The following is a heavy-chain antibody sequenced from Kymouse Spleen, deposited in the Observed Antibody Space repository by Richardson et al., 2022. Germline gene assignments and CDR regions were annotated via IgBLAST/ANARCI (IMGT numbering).Heavy chain of an antibody. D-gene: IGHD3-22*01,IGHD3-3*01. V-gene: IGHV3-9*01. J-gene: IGHJ1*01. CDR3: AKDSSGYFLEYFQH. CDR2: ISWNSGSI. CDR1: GFTFDDYA. Sequence: EVQLVESGGGLVQPGRSLRLSCAASGFTFDDYAMHWVRQAPGKGLEWVSGISWNSGSIGYADSVKGRFTISRDNAKNSLYLQMNSLRAEDTALYYCAKDSSGYFLEYFQHWGQGTLVTVSS.